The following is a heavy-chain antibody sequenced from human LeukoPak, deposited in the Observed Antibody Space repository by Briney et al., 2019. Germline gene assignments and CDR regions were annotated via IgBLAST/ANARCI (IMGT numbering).Heavy chain of an antibody. CDR1: GGSISSGGYY. V-gene: IGHV4-30-2*01. CDR3: ARDSGSYGMVDH. Sequence: KPSQTLSLTCTVSGGSISSGGYYWSWIRQPPGKGLEWIGYIYHRGSTYYNPSLKSRVTISVDRSKNQFSLKLSSVTAADTAVYYCARDSGSYGMVDHWGQGTLVTVSS. D-gene: IGHD1-26*01. J-gene: IGHJ4*02. CDR2: IYHRGST.